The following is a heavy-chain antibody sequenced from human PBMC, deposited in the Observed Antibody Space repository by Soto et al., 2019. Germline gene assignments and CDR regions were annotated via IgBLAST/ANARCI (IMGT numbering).Heavy chain of an antibody. J-gene: IGHJ5*02. V-gene: IGHV4-30-4*01. CDR2: TYPSGNT. CDR1: GASISSGDYH. CDR3: AGYYVGRGGGGP. D-gene: IGHD3-10*02. Sequence: QEHLQESGPGLVKPSQTLSLTCTVSGASISSGDYHWSWIRQPPGKGLEWIGTTYPSGNTYYNPSLKSRVSISLDTSKNQFSLELTFVTAADTAVYYCAGYYVGRGGGGPWGQGTLVTVSS.